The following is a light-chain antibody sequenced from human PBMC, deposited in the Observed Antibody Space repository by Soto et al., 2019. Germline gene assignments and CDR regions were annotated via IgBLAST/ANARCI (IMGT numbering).Light chain of an antibody. V-gene: IGLV2-14*01. Sequence: QSALTQPASVSGSPGPSITISCTGTSSDVGGYNYVSWYQQHPGKAPKLMIYDVSNRPSGVSNRFSGSKSANTASLTISGLQAEDEAAYYCSSYTGSSTYVVFAGGTTLTVL. CDR3: SSYTGSSTYVV. J-gene: IGLJ2*01. CDR2: DVS. CDR1: SSDVGGYNY.